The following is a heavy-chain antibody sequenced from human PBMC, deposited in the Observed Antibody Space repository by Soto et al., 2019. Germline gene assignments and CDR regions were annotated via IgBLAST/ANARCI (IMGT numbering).Heavy chain of an antibody. CDR3: ARVRGYSGYDPSYYYYGMDV. V-gene: IGHV4-31*03. D-gene: IGHD5-12*01. J-gene: IGHJ6*02. Sequence: QVQLQESGPGLVKPSQTLSLTCTVSGGSIGSGGYYWSWIRHHQGKGLEWIGYIYYSGSTYYNPSLTSRVTISVETAKNQFSLKLSSVTAADTAVYYCARVRGYSGYDPSYYYYGMDVWGQGTTVTVSS. CDR1: GGSIGSGGYY. CDR2: IYYSGST.